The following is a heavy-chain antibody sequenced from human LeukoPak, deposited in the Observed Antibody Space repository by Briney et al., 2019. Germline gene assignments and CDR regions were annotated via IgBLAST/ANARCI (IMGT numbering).Heavy chain of an antibody. CDR3: AKDTVITFGGVIDEFDY. CDR1: GFTFSSYA. V-gene: IGHV3-23*01. CDR2: ISGSGGST. J-gene: IGHJ4*02. Sequence: GGSLRLSCAASGFTFSSYAMSWVRQAPGKGLEWVSAISGSGGSTYYADSVKGRFIISRDNSKNTLYLQMNSLRAEDTAVYYCAKDTVITFGGVIDEFDYWGQGTLVTVSS. D-gene: IGHD3-16*02.